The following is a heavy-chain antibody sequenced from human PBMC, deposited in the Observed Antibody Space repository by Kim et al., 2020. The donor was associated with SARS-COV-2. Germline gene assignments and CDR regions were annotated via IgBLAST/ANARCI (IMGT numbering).Heavy chain of an antibody. CDR2: INTNTGNP. CDR1: GYTFTTYA. CDR3: ARGKGSGYEKYFLDY. J-gene: IGHJ4*02. Sequence: ASVKVSCKASGYTFTTYAMNWVRQAPGQGLEWLGWINTNTGNPTYAQGFTGRFVFSLDTSVSTAYLQISSLKAEDTAVYYCARGKGSGYEKYFLDYWGQGTLVIVSS. V-gene: IGHV7-4-1*02. D-gene: IGHD5-12*01.